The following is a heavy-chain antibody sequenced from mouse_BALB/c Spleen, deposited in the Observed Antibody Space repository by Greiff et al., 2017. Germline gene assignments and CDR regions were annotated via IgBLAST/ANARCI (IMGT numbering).Heavy chain of an antibody. D-gene: IGHD4-1*01. J-gene: IGHJ1*01. CDR3: ARGLGRGDFEV. Sequence: QVQLKQPGAELVKPGASVKLSCKASGYTFTSYWMHWVKQRPGQGLEWIGEIDPSDSYTNYNQKFKGKATLTVDKSSSTAYMQLSSLTSEDSAVYYCARGLGRGDFEVWGAGSTVTVSS. CDR2: IDPSDSYT. V-gene: IGHV1-69*02. CDR1: GYTFTSYW.